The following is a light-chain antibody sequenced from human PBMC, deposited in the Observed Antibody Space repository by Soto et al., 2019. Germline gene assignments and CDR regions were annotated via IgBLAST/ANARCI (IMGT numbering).Light chain of an antibody. Sequence: EIVMTQSPATLSVSPGERVTLSCRASQSVSISLAWYQQKPGQAPRLLIYTASTRATGIPARFSGSGSGTEFTLTISSLQSEDFAVYYCQQYNDRPLTFGQGTKVEVK. J-gene: IGKJ1*01. CDR3: QQYNDRPLT. CDR2: TAS. V-gene: IGKV3D-15*01. CDR1: QSVSIS.